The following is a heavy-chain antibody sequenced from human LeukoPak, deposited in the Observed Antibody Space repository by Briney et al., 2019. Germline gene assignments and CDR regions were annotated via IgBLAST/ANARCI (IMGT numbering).Heavy chain of an antibody. V-gene: IGHV4-39*07. CDR2: IYYKGYT. D-gene: IGHD3-9*01. CDR1: GGSISNSSFY. CDR3: ARDRGYYDILTGYYTGYFDP. Sequence: SETLSLTCTVSGGSISNSSFYWGWIRQPPGKGLEWIGTIYYKGYTLYNSSLKSRVILSVDTSKNQFSLKVTSVTAADTAVYYCARDRGYYDILTGYYTGYFDPWGQGTLVTVSS. J-gene: IGHJ5*02.